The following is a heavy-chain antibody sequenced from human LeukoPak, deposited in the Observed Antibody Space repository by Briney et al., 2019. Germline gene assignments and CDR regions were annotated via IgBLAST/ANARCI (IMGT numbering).Heavy chain of an antibody. D-gene: IGHD3-22*01. CDR3: AREEGDSSGFDY. V-gene: IGHV3-7*01. CDR1: GFTFSRYW. J-gene: IGHJ4*02. Sequence: PGGSLRLSCAASGFTFSRYWMNWVRQAPGKGLEWVANIKEDGSEKYYVDSVKGRFTISRDNAKNSVYLQMNSLRAEDTAVYYCAREEGDSSGFDYWGQGTLVTVSS. CDR2: IKEDGSEK.